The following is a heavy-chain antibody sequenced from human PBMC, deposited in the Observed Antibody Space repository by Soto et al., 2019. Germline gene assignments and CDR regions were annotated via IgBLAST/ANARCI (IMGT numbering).Heavy chain of an antibody. D-gene: IGHD1-1*01. Sequence: QVQLVESGGGVVQPGRSLRLSCAASGFTFSSYAMHWVRQAPGKGLEWVALISYDGSSYYYTDSVKGRFTISRDNSKNTLDLQMNSLRGEDAAVYCCARELERLLVDWGQGTLVTVSS. CDR3: ARELERLLVD. V-gene: IGHV3-30-3*01. CDR1: GFTFSSYA. J-gene: IGHJ4*02. CDR2: ISYDGSSY.